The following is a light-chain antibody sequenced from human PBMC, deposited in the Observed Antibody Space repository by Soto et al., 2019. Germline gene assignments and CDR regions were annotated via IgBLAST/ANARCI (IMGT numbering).Light chain of an antibody. CDR3: QQYGSSPT. J-gene: IGKJ2*01. Sequence: EIVLTQSPGTLSLSPGERATLSCRASQSVSSSYLAWYQQKPGQAPRLLIYGASSRATGIPDRFSGSGSGTDFTLTISSLEPEDFALYYCQQYGSSPTFGQGTKLEIK. CDR2: GAS. CDR1: QSVSSSY. V-gene: IGKV3-20*01.